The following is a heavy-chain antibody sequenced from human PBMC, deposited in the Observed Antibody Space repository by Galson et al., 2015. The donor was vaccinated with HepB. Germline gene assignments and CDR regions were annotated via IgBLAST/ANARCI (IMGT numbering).Heavy chain of an antibody. CDR1: GDSVSNGGYH. J-gene: IGHJ4*02. CDR2: LYYSGTM. Sequence: TLSLTCTVSGDSVSNGGYHWTWIRQHPGGGLEWIGLLYYSGTMYYNPSLQSRVTISVDTSKNQFSLKLNSVTAADTAIYYCARASPFIYYWGQGILVTVSS. V-gene: IGHV4-31*03. D-gene: IGHD3-3*02. CDR3: ARASPFIYY.